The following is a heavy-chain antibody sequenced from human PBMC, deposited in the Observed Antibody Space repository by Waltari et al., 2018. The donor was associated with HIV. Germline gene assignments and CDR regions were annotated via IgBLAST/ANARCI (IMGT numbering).Heavy chain of an antibody. Sequence: QVQLVESGGGVVKPGGSLSRLWAASGYTFKNFAMNWVRQAPGKGLEWVGNIYYDGSKKFYGDSVRGRFTISIDNSKQILYLQMNSLRVEDTALYYCARDYNYAPDYWGQGTLVVVSS. D-gene: IGHD5-18*01. V-gene: IGHV3-33*01. J-gene: IGHJ4*02. CDR1: GYTFKNFA. CDR3: ARDYNYAPDY. CDR2: IYYDGSKK.